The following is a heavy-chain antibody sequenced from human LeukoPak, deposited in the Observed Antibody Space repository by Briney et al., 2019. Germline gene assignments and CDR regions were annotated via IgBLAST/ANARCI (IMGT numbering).Heavy chain of an antibody. CDR2: ISSSSSYT. J-gene: IGHJ4*02. CDR3: AREVYSSGLLIDY. Sequence: NPGGSLRLSCAASGFTFSDYYMSWIRQAPGKGLEWVSYISSSSSYTNYADSVKGRFTISRDNAKNSLYLQMNSLRAEDTAVYYCAREVYSSGLLIDYWGQGTLVTVSS. CDR1: GFTFSDYY. V-gene: IGHV3-11*06. D-gene: IGHD6-19*01.